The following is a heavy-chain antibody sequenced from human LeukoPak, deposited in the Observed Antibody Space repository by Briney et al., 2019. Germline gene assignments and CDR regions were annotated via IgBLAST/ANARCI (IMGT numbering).Heavy chain of an antibody. CDR3: ARGAIAVAGSPFDY. CDR1: GGSISSYY. Sequence: SETLSLTCTVSGGSISSYYWGWIRQPPGKGLEWIGSIYYSGSTYYNPSLKSRVTISVDTSKNQFSLKLSSVTAADTAVYYCARGAIAVAGSPFDYWGQGTLVTVSS. J-gene: IGHJ4*02. D-gene: IGHD6-19*01. CDR2: IYYSGST. V-gene: IGHV4-39*07.